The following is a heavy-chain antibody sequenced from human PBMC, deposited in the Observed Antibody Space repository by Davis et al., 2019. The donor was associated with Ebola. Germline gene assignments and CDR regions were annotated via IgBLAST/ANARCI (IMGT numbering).Heavy chain of an antibody. Sequence: GGSLRLSCAASGLAFRSYAMHWVRQAPGKGLEWVAVISFDGSNKYRADSFVGRFTISRDNSKNLVYLQMSSLRPEDTAVYYCARGTSSVIVVQPDYWGQGTMVTVSS. CDR3: ARGTSSVIVVQPDY. CDR2: ISFDGSNK. D-gene: IGHD1-26*01. V-gene: IGHV3-30-3*01. J-gene: IGHJ4*02. CDR1: GLAFRSYA.